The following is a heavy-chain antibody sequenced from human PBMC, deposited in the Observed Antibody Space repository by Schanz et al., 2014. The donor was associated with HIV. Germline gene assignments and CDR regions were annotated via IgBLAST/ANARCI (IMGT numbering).Heavy chain of an antibody. CDR1: GFTFSNYG. V-gene: IGHV3-33*06. J-gene: IGHJ4*02. Sequence: QVQLVESGGGVVQPGRSLRLSCAASGFTFSNYGMHWVRQAPGKGLEWVAVIWYDGSNKYYADSVKGRFTISRDNSKNTVYLQMNSLRGEDSAVYYCAKVGRIYSTTWIDHWGQGTLVTVSS. CDR2: IWYDGSNK. CDR3: AKVGRIYSTTWIDH. D-gene: IGHD6-13*01.